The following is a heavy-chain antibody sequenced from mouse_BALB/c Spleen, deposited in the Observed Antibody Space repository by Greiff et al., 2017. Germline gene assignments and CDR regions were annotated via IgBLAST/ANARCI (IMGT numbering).Heavy chain of an antibody. V-gene: IGHV1S22*01. J-gene: IGHJ2*01. D-gene: IGHD2-1*01. Sequence: LQQPGSELVRPGASVKLSCKASGYTFTSYWMHWVKQRHGQGLEWIGNIYPGSGSTNYDEKFKSKGTLTVDTSSSTAYMHLSSLTSEDSAVYYCTRWGGNYYFDYWGQGTTLTVSS. CDR2: IYPGSGST. CDR3: TRWGGNYYFDY. CDR1: GYTFTSYW.